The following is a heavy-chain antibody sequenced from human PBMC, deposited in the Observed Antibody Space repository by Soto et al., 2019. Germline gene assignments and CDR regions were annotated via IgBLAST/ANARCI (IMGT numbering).Heavy chain of an antibody. J-gene: IGHJ6*02. CDR3: ARGKGGDYYYYGMDV. CDR2: MNPNSGNT. Sequence: ASVKVSCKXSGYTFTSYDINWVRQATGQGLEWMGWMNPNSGNTDYAQKFQGRVTMTRNTSISTAYMELSSLRSEDTAVYYCARGKGGDYYYYGMDVWGQGTTVTVSS. D-gene: IGHD4-17*01. CDR1: GYTFTSYD. V-gene: IGHV1-8*01.